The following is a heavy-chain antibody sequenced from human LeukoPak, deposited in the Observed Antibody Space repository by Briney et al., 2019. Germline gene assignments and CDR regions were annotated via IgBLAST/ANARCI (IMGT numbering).Heavy chain of an antibody. CDR3: ARHGLTSLDY. Sequence: SETLSLTCTVSGGSISSYYWSWIRQPPGKRLEWIGYIYYTGSTNYNPSLKSRAAISVDTSKNQFSLKLSSVTAADTAVYYCARHGLTSLDYWGQGTLVTVSS. CDR2: IYYTGST. CDR1: GGSISSYY. V-gene: IGHV4-59*01. J-gene: IGHJ4*02. D-gene: IGHD2/OR15-2a*01.